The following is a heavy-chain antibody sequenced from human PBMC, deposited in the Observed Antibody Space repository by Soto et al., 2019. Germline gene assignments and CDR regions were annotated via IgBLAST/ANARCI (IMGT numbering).Heavy chain of an antibody. J-gene: IGHJ6*02. V-gene: IGHV1-2*04. D-gene: IGHD2-2*01. CDR3: ARGYCSSTSCPKDYYYYGMDV. CDR2: INPNSGGT. CDR1: GYTFTGYY. Sequence: ASVKVSCKASGYTFTGYYMHWVRQAPGQGLEWMGWINPNSGGTNYAQKFQGWVTMTRDTSISTAYMELSRLRSDDTAVYYCARGYCSSTSCPKDYYYYGMDVWGQGTTVTVSS.